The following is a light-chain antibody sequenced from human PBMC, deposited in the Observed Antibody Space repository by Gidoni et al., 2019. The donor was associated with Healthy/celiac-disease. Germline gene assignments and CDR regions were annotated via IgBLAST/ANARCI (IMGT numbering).Light chain of an antibody. CDR3: QQSYSTPLT. V-gene: IGKV1-39*01. CDR1: QSISSY. Sequence: DTKLPQPPPSLSASVGDRVTITCRASQSISSYLTWYQQKPGKAPKRLIYAASSLQSGVPSRVSGSGSGTDFTLTISSLQPEDFATYYYQQSYSTPLTFGGGTKVEIK. J-gene: IGKJ4*01. CDR2: AAS.